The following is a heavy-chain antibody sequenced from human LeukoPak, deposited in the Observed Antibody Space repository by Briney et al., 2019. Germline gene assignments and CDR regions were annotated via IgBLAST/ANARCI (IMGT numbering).Heavy chain of an antibody. V-gene: IGHV4-38-2*01. Sequence: SETLSLTCAVSGYSISSGYYWGWIRQSPGKGLEWIGEINHSGSTNYNPSLKSRVTISVDTSKNQFSLKLSSVTAADTAVYYCARVSYYDSSGNRGAFDYWGQGTLVTVSS. CDR1: GYSISSGYY. J-gene: IGHJ4*02. CDR3: ARVSYYDSSGNRGAFDY. CDR2: INHSGST. D-gene: IGHD3-22*01.